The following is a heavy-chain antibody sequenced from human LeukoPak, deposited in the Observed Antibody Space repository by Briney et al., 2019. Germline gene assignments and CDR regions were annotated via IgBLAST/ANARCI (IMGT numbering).Heavy chain of an antibody. CDR2: ICYDGRNT. CDR3: ARGDHYYDNSELLSSLDL. CDR1: GFTFSSYA. Sequence: GGSLRLSCAASGFTFSSYAFHWVRQAPGKGLEWVAVICYDGRNTYYADSVKGRVTISRDNSKSTLYLQMNSLRPDDTAVYYCARGDHYYDNSELLSSLDLWGQGTLVTVSS. J-gene: IGHJ5*02. D-gene: IGHD3-22*01. V-gene: IGHV3-30*04.